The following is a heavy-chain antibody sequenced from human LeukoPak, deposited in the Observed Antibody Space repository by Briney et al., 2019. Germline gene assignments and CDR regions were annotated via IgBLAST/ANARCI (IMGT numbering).Heavy chain of an antibody. CDR2: ISSSSSYI. V-gene: IGHV3-21*01. D-gene: IGHD3-9*01. CDR3: ASGESILTGFDY. Sequence: GGSLRLSCAASGFTFSSYSMNWVRQAPGKGLEWVSSISSSSSYIYYADSVKGRFTISRDNAKNSLYLQMNSLRAEGTAVYYCASGESILTGFDYWGQGTLVTVSS. J-gene: IGHJ4*02. CDR1: GFTFSSYS.